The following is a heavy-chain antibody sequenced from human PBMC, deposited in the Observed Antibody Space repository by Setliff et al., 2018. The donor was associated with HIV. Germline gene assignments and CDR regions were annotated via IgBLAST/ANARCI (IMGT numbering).Heavy chain of an antibody. Sequence: SVKVSCKASGDTFSNYAMNWVRQAPGKGLEWMGAIIPIHGTPNYAQKFQGRVTITADESTSTAYMELSSLSSVDTAVYYCARDQISAYSYGGDVYYYYMDVWGKGTTVTVSS. J-gene: IGHJ6*03. D-gene: IGHD5-18*01. V-gene: IGHV1-69*13. CDR3: ARDQISAYSYGGDVYYYYMDV. CDR2: IIPIHGTP. CDR1: GDTFSNYA.